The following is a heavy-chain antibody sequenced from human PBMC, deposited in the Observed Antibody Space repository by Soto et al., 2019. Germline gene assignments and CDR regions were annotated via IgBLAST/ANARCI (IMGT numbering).Heavy chain of an antibody. CDR3: ARDSGCFDP. D-gene: IGHD2-8*01. V-gene: IGHV4-39*01. CDR1: GGSIRISDYF. CDR2: IYHSGRT. J-gene: IGHJ5*02. Sequence: SETLSLTCTFSGGSIRISDYFWGLIRQPPGKALEWIASIYHSGRTYYSPSLKSRVTMSVDTSNNQFALTLNSVTAADTAVYYCARDSGCFDPWGQGTLVTVSS.